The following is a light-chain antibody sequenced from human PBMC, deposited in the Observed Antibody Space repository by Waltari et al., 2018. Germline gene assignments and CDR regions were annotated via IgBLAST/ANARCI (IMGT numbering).Light chain of an antibody. CDR2: KGS. Sequence: DVVMTQSPTPLPVIFGQTASITCRSSQSLVHSDGRTYLNWFQQRPGQSPRRLIYKGSNRDSGVPDRFSGSGSGTEFTLEISRVEAADVAVYYCMQGTYWPRTFGQGTKLEIE. V-gene: IGKV2-30*02. CDR1: QSLVHSDGRTY. CDR3: MQGTYWPRT. J-gene: IGKJ2*01.